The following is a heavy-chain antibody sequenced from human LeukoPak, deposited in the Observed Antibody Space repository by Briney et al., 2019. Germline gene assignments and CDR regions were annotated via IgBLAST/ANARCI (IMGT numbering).Heavy chain of an antibody. D-gene: IGHD2-2*01. J-gene: IGHJ4*02. CDR2: ISTYNGDT. V-gene: IGHV1-18*01. Sequence: ASVKVSCKASGYTFTSYGISWVRQAPGQGLEWMGWISTYNGDTNYAQKLQGRVTMTADTSTSTTYMELRSLRSDDTAVYYCALIPYCTTATCYYFDFWGQGTLVTVSS. CDR1: GYTFTSYG. CDR3: ALIPYCTTATCYYFDF.